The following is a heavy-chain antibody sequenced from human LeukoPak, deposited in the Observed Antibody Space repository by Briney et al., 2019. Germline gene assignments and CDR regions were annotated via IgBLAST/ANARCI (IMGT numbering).Heavy chain of an antibody. CDR2: MNPNSGNT. CDR1: GYTFTSYG. Sequence: ASVKVSCKASGYTFTSYGISWVRQAPGQGLEWMGWMNPNSGNTGYAQKFQGRVTMTRNTSISTAYMELSSLRSEDTAVYYCARPGIAAAGDFDYWGQGTLVTVSS. J-gene: IGHJ4*02. D-gene: IGHD6-13*01. CDR3: ARPGIAAAGDFDY. V-gene: IGHV1-8*02.